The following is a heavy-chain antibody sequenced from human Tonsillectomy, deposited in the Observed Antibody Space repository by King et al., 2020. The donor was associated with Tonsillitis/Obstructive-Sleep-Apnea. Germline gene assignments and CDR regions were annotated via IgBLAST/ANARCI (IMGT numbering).Heavy chain of an antibody. D-gene: IGHD3-9*01. Sequence: VQLQQWGAGLLKPSETLSLTCAVYGGSFSVYYWSWIRQPPGKGLEWIGENNHSGSTKYNPSLKSRVIISLDTSKNQFSLKLRSVTAADTAVYYCARGDLLTGYYASTDFDYWGQGTLVTVSA. V-gene: IGHV4-34*01. CDR3: ARGDLLTGYYASTDFDY. J-gene: IGHJ4*02. CDR2: NNHSGST. CDR1: GGSFSVYY.